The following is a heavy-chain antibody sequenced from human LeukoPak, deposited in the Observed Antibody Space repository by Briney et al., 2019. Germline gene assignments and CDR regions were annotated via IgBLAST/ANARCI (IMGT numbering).Heavy chain of an antibody. CDR1: GDSISTSNYY. D-gene: IGHD3-10*01. CDR2: IDYSGST. V-gene: IGHV4-39*07. CDR3: ARGRSSMVRGYYYYYMDV. Sequence: SETLSLTCTVSGDSISTSNYYWGWIRQSPGKGLEWIGSIDYSGSTYYSPSLKSRVTISVDTSKNQFSLKLSSVTAADTAVYYCARGRSSMVRGYYYYYMDVWGKGTTVTISS. J-gene: IGHJ6*03.